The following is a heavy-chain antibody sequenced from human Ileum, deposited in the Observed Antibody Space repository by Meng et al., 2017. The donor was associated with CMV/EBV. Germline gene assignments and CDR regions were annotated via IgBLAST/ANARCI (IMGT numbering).Heavy chain of an antibody. J-gene: IGHJ4*02. CDR1: SHY. D-gene: IGHD3-10*01. CDR3: ARGRIPFLRGVIMGGTFFDY. CDR2: VYYNGST. V-gene: IGHV4-39*07. Sequence: SHYWAWIRRPPGKGLEWIGSVYYNGSTYYKPSLKSRVTVSVDTSKSQFSLKLISVTAADTASYYCARGRIPFLRGVIMGGTFFDYWGQGTLVTVSS.